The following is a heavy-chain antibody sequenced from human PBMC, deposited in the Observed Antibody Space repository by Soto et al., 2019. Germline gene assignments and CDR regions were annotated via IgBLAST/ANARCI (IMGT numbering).Heavy chain of an antibody. CDR2: IYYSGST. J-gene: IGHJ6*02. CDR3: ARESGGYASSTRYGLDV. V-gene: IGHV4-31*03. D-gene: IGHD6-25*01. Sequence: SLSLTCSVSGGSISSVGHYWTWIRQQPGKGLEWIGYIYYSGSTDYNPSLKSRVTISVDRSKNQFSLNLSSVTAADTAIYYCARESGGYASSTRYGLDVCGQGTTVTVSS. CDR1: GGSISSVGHY.